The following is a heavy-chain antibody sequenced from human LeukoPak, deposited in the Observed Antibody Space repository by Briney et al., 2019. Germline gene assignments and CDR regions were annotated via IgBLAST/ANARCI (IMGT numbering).Heavy chain of an antibody. CDR1: GGSINSGGYS. CDR2: IYYSGST. Sequence: SEALSLTCTVSGGSINSGGYSWSWIRQHPGKDLEWIGYIYYSGSTYYNPSLKSRVTISVDTSKNQFSPKLTSVTAADTAVYYCARGIDYGSEYFQHWGQGTLVTVSS. V-gene: IGHV4-31*03. D-gene: IGHD4-17*01. CDR3: ARGIDYGSEYFQH. J-gene: IGHJ1*01.